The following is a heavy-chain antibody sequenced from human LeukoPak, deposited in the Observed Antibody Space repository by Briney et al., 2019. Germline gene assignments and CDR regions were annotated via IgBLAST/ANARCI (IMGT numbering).Heavy chain of an antibody. Sequence: SETLSLTCTVSGGSISSSSYYWGWIRQPPGKGLEWIGNIYYSGSTYYNPSLESRVTMSLDTSKNQFSLKLSSVTASDTAVYYCARDENGYVWGSFRAWGQGTLVTVSS. CDR1: GGSISSSSYY. V-gene: IGHV4-39*07. D-gene: IGHD3-16*02. CDR2: IYYSGST. CDR3: ARDENGYVWGSFRA. J-gene: IGHJ5*02.